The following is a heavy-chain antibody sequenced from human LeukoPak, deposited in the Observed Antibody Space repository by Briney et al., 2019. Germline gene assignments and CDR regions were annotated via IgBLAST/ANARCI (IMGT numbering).Heavy chain of an antibody. J-gene: IGHJ4*02. Sequence: GSLRLSCAASGFTFSSYWMHWVRQAPGKGLVWVSRINGDGSSTNYADSVKGRFTFSRDNAKNTLYLQMNSLRAEDTAVYYCARSATGGYFDYWGQGTLVTVSS. CDR3: ARSATGGYFDY. CDR1: GFTFSSYW. V-gene: IGHV3-74*01. CDR2: INGDGSST. D-gene: IGHD2-15*01.